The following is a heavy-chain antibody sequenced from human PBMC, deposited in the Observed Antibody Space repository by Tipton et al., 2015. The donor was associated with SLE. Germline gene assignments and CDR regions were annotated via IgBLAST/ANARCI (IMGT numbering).Heavy chain of an antibody. CDR2: ISGGGGVS. V-gene: IGHV3-23*01. CDR1: GFTFNVYA. Sequence: SLRLSCAASGFTFNVYAMNWVRQAPGKGLEWVSGISGGGGVSYYADSVRGRFTISRDNSKNTLYLQLNSLRAEDTAVYFCAKDGRLTQELDYWGQGTLVTVSS. J-gene: IGHJ4*02. D-gene: IGHD1-26*01. CDR3: AKDGRLTQELDY.